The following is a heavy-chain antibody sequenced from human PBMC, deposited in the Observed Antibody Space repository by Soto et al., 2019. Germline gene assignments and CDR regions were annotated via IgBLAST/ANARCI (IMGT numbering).Heavy chain of an antibody. CDR2: ISSSSSTI. CDR1: EVRSGRFC. CDR3: ARENRVTIFDVVIMYGMVV. J-gene: IGHJ6*02. V-gene: IGHV3-48*01. Sequence: GGLMRVGCGVWEVRSGRFCRNRVSKATGKGLEWVSYISSSSSTIYYAVSVKGRFTLSRDNSKTTLYLQMNSLRAEGTAVYYCARENRVTIFDVVIMYGMVVWAQRTTVTVPS. D-gene: IGHD3-3*01.